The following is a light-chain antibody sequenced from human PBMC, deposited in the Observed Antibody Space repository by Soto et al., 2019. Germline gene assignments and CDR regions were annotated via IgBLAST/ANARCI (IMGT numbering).Light chain of an antibody. CDR3: QHGYSTPLT. J-gene: IGKJ4*01. CDR2: DAS. Sequence: DIQMTQSPSSLSASVGDRVTITCQASQDISNYLNWYQQKPGKAPKLLIYDASNLETGVPSRFSGSGYGTDFTFTISSLQPEDFATYFCQHGYSTPLTFGGGTKVDIK. CDR1: QDISNY. V-gene: IGKV1-33*01.